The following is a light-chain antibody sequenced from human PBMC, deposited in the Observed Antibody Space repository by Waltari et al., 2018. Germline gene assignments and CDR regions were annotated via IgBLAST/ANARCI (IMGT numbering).Light chain of an antibody. CDR1: SSTV. CDR3: QTGGHGTGV. J-gene: IGLJ3*02. Sequence: SSTVIAWHQQQAEKGPRYVMKVNRDGSHSKGDKIPARFAGSSSGAARYLTISNRQAEDEADYYCQTGGHGTGVFGGGTKLTVL. CDR2: VNRDGSH. V-gene: IGLV4-69*01.